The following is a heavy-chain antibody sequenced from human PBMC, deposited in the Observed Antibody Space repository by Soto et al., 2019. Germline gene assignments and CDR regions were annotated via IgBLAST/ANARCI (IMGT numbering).Heavy chain of an antibody. CDR3: VRSRQMESGNDYGLDV. J-gene: IGHJ6*02. V-gene: IGHV4-30-4*01. CDR2: YHSGGST. D-gene: IGHD1-1*01. CDR1: GVSLNTADTW. Sequence: QVQLQESGSGLVKPSQSLSLTCTVSGVSLNTADTWWSWIRQSPGKGLEFIGYYHSGGSTYYDASFSSRVIISAHTSNSQFSLKLSSVTVADTSVYICVRSRQMESGNDYGLDVWGQGTTVTVSS.